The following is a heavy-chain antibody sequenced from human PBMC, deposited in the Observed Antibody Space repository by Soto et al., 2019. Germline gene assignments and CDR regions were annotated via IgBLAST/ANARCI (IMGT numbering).Heavy chain of an antibody. CDR3: ARVTYYDFWSALYNWFDP. Sequence: GASVKVSCKASGYTFTSYDINWVRQATGQGLEWMGWMNPNSGNTGYAQKFQGRVTMTRNTSISTAYMELSSLRSEDTAVYYCARVTYYDFWSALYNWFDPWGQGTLVTVSS. V-gene: IGHV1-8*01. CDR1: GYTFTSYD. J-gene: IGHJ5*02. CDR2: MNPNSGNT. D-gene: IGHD3-3*01.